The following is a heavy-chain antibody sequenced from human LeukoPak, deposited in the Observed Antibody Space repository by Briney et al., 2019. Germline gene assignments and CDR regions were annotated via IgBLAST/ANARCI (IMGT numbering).Heavy chain of an antibody. Sequence: SETRSLTCTVSGGSISTYYWSWIRQPPGKGLEWIGYIYISGNTNYNPSLKSRVTISLDTSKNHFSLNLTSVTAADTAVYYCAKHDTLFGAAHYYMDVWGKGTTVTVSS. CDR2: IYISGNT. D-gene: IGHD3-3*01. CDR3: AKHDTLFGAAHYYMDV. CDR1: GGSISTYY. V-gene: IGHV4-4*09. J-gene: IGHJ6*03.